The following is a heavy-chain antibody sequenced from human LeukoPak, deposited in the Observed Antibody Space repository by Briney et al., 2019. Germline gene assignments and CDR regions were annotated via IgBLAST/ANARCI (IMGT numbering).Heavy chain of an antibody. V-gene: IGHV3-30*01. D-gene: IGHD2/OR15-2a*01. CDR2: ISYDGSNK. Sequence: RRSLRLSCAASGFTFSSYAMHWVRQAPGKGLERVAVISYDGSNKYYADSVKGRFTISRDNSKNTLYLQMNSLRAEDTAVYYCARDASQNFYYYYMDVWGKGTTVTVSS. CDR1: GFTFSSYA. J-gene: IGHJ6*03. CDR3: ARDASQNFYYYYMDV.